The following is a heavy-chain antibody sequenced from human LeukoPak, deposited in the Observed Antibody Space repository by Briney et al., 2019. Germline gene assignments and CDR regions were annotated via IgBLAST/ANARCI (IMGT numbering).Heavy chain of an antibody. CDR1: GYTFTSYG. V-gene: IGHV1-69*13. Sequence: ASVKVSCKASGYTFTSYGISWVRQAPGQGLEWMGGIIPIFGTANYAQKFQGRVTITADESTSTAYMELSSLRSEDTAVYYCAIAGGYCGGDCYGDYWGQGTLVTVSS. CDR2: IIPIFGTA. D-gene: IGHD2-21*02. CDR3: AIAGGYCGGDCYGDY. J-gene: IGHJ4*02.